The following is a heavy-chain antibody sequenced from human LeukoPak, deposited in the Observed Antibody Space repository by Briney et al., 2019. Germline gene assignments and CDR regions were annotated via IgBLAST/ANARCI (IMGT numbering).Heavy chain of an antibody. CDR1: GGSTRNSF. Sequence: PSETLSLTCTVSGGSTRNSFWSWIRQPAGKGLEWIGRIYTDGSTNSNPSLRSRLTMSLDTSKNQFSLKLTPVTAADTAVYFCARAPSGCGGTCAFDYWGQGTLVTVSS. CDR3: ARAPSGCGGTCAFDY. CDR2: IYTDGST. D-gene: IGHD2-15*01. V-gene: IGHV4-4*07. J-gene: IGHJ4*02.